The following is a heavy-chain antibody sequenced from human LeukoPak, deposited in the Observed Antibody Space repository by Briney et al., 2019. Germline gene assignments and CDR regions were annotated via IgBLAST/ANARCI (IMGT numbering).Heavy chain of an antibody. CDR1: GYTFTSYY. CDR2: INPSGGST. Sequence: ASVKVSCKASGYTFTSYYMHWVRQAPGQGLEWMRIINPSGGSTSYAQKFQGRVTMTRDMSTSTVYMELSSLRSEDTAVYYCARTSGSGSYSFAFDIWGQGTMVTVSS. J-gene: IGHJ3*02. CDR3: ARTSGSGSYSFAFDI. V-gene: IGHV1-46*01. D-gene: IGHD3-10*01.